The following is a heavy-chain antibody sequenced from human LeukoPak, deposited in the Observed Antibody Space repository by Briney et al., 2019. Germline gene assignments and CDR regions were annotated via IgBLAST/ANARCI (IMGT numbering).Heavy chain of an antibody. Sequence: GGSLRLSCKASGFTFRSHSLNWVRQAPGKGPEWVSSISSSGGSMYYRDSVKDRFTISRDNAKNSLYLQLNSLRDEDTAVYFCARDQVTGAFDIWGQGTMVTVSS. CDR3: ARDQVTGAFDI. CDR1: GFTFRSHS. D-gene: IGHD1-1*01. V-gene: IGHV3-21*04. J-gene: IGHJ3*02. CDR2: ISSSGGSM.